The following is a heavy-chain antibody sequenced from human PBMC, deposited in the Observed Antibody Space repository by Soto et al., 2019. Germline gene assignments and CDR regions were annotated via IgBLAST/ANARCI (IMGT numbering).Heavy chain of an antibody. CDR2: IYYSGST. CDR3: ARHARGSCYS. J-gene: IGHJ4*02. V-gene: IGHV4-39*01. CDR1: GGSISSSTYY. Sequence: PSETLSLTCTVSGGSISSSTYYWGWIRQPPGKGLEWIGNIYYSGSTYYNPSLKSRVTISVDTSENQFSLKLSSVTAADTAMYFCARHARGSCYSWGQGTLVTVSS. D-gene: IGHD2-15*01.